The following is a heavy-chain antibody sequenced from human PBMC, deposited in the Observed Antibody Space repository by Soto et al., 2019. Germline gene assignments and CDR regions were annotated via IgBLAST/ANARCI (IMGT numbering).Heavy chain of an antibody. J-gene: IGHJ6*02. V-gene: IGHV1-18*01. Sequence: GASVKVSCKASGYTFTSYGISWVRQAPGQGLEWMGWISAYNGNTNYAQKLQGRVTMTTDTSTSTAYMELRSLRSDDTAVYYCARDPFLVGATTYYYYYGMDVWGQGTTVTVSS. CDR3: ARDPFLVGATTYYYYYGMDV. CDR2: ISAYNGNT. CDR1: GYTFTSYG. D-gene: IGHD1-26*01.